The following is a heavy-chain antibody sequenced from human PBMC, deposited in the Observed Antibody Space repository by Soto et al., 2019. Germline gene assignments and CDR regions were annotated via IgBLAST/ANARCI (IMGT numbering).Heavy chain of an antibody. CDR3: ATFYGDYVSY. Sequence: GGSLRLSCAASGFTFSSYAMHWVRQAPGKGLEWVAVISYDGSNKYYADSVKGRFTISRDNSKNTLYLQMNSLRAEDTAVYYCATFYGDYVSYWGQGTLVTVSS. J-gene: IGHJ4*02. V-gene: IGHV3-30-3*01. D-gene: IGHD4-17*01. CDR2: ISYDGSNK. CDR1: GFTFSSYA.